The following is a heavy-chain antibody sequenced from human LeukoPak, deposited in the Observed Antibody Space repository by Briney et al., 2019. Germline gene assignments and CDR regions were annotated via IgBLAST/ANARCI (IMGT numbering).Heavy chain of an antibody. CDR1: GFTFSSYA. CDR2: ISYDGSNK. J-gene: IGHJ4*02. V-gene: IGHV3-30-3*01. Sequence: GGSLRLSCAASGFTFSSYAIHWVRQAPGKGLEWVTFISYDGSNKYYADSVKGRFTISRDNSKNTLYLQMNSQKAEDTAVYYCAREIVVVPTAFDYWGQGTLVTVSS. D-gene: IGHD2-2*01. CDR3: AREIVVVPTAFDY.